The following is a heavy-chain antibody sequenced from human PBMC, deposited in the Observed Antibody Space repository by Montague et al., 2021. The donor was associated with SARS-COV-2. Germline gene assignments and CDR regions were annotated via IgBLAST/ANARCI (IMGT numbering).Heavy chain of an antibody. Sequence: SETLSLTCTVSGGSISSSSYYWGWIRQPPGKGLEWIGSIYYSGSTSYNPSLKSRVTMSVDTSKNQFSLKLSSVTAADTAVYYCARHRCSLTYFDYWGQGTLVTVSS. CDR2: IYYSGST. CDR1: GGSISSSSYY. D-gene: IGHD1-20*01. CDR3: ARHRCSLTYFDY. J-gene: IGHJ4*02. V-gene: IGHV4-39*01.